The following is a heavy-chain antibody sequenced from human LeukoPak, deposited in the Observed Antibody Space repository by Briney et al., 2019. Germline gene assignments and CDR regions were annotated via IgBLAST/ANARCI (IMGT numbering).Heavy chain of an antibody. CDR1: GGSFSGYY. CDR2: IYYSGST. J-gene: IGHJ5*02. V-gene: IGHV4-34*01. D-gene: IGHD2-15*01. CDR3: ARHRCSGGSCYPMNWFDP. Sequence: SETLSLTCAVYGGSFSGYYWSWIRQPPGKGLEWIGYIYYSGSTNYNPSLKSRVTISVDTSKNQFSLKLSSVTAADTAVYYCARHRCSGGSCYPMNWFDPWGQGTLVTVSS.